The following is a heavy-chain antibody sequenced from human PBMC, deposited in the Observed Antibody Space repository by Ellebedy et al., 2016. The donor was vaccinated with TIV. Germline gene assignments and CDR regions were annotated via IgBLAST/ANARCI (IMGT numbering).Heavy chain of an antibody. Sequence: SLKISXAASGFTFDDYAVHWVRQAPGKGLEWVSGISWNSGSIGYADSVKGRFTISRDNAKNSLYLQMNSLRAEDTALYYCAKVIRGSPDAFDIWGQGTMVTVSS. CDR3: AKVIRGSPDAFDI. V-gene: IGHV3-9*01. D-gene: IGHD2-15*01. CDR2: ISWNSGSI. CDR1: GFTFDDYA. J-gene: IGHJ3*02.